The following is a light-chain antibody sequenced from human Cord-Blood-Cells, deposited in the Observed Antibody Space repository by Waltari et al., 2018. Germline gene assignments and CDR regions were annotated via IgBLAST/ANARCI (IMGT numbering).Light chain of an antibody. J-gene: IGKJ3*01. CDR1: QRVSSY. Sequence: EIVLTQSPATLSLSPGERATLPCSAIQRVSSYLAWYQKKPGQAPRLLIYDASNRATGIPARFSGSGSVTDFTLTISSLEPEDFAVYYCQQRSNWPPLFTFGHGTKVDIK. CDR2: DAS. V-gene: IGKV3-11*01. CDR3: QQRSNWPPLFT.